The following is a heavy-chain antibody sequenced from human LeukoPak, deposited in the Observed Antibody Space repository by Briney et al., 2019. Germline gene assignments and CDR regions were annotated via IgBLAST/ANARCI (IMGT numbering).Heavy chain of an antibody. D-gene: IGHD5-24*01. CDR1: GFSSDDYA. V-gene: IGHV3-43*02. Sequence: PGGSLRLSCASSGFSSDDYAMHWGRQAPGGGVWWGSLISGDGGSTYYADSVKGRFTISRDNSKNSLYLQMNSLRTEDTALYYCAKAMRGDGYNSRFGYWGQGTLVTVSP. J-gene: IGHJ4*02. CDR2: ISGDGGST. CDR3: AKAMRGDGYNSRFGY.